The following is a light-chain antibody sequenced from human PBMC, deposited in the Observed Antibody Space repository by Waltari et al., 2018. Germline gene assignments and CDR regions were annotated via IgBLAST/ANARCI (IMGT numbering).Light chain of an antibody. V-gene: IGKV3-15*01. Sequence: EIVMTQSPATLSVSPGERATLSCRASQSVSSNLAWYQQKPGQAPRLLIYGASTRATVIPARFSGSGSGTEFTLTISSLQSEDFAVYYCQQYNNWPPYTFGQGTKLEIK. J-gene: IGKJ2*01. CDR2: GAS. CDR3: QQYNNWPPYT. CDR1: QSVSSN.